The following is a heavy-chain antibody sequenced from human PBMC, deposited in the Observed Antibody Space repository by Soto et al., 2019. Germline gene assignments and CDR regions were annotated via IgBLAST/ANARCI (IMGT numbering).Heavy chain of an antibody. Sequence: QVQLQESGPGLVKPSGTLSLTCAVSGGSISSSNWWSWVRQPPGKGLEWIGEIYHSGSTNYNPSLKSRVTISVDKSKIQFSLKLSSVTAADTAVYYCAREPPMGIAAAGTNYWGQGTLVTVSS. CDR2: IYHSGST. J-gene: IGHJ4*02. D-gene: IGHD6-13*01. CDR3: AREPPMGIAAAGTNY. CDR1: GGSISSSNW. V-gene: IGHV4-4*02.